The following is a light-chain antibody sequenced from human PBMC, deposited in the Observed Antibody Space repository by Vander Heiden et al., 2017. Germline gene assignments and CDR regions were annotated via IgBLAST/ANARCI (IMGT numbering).Light chain of an antibody. CDR1: QSISTS. Sequence: DIQMTPSPSSLSASVGDRVTISCRPSQSISTSLNWYQQKPGKAPKLLIYAASTLQSGVPSSFSGSGSGTDFTLTINSLQPEDFATYYCQQSDSPPLTFGGGTKVEIK. J-gene: IGKJ4*01. CDR3: QQSDSPPLT. V-gene: IGKV1-39*01. CDR2: AAS.